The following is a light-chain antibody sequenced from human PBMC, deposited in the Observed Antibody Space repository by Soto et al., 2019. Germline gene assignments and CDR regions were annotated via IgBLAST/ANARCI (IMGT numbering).Light chain of an antibody. CDR1: QSINNY. V-gene: IGKV1-39*01. J-gene: IGKJ2*01. Sequence: DIQMTQSPSSLSTSVGDRVTITCRASQSINNYLNWYQEKPGKAPKLLIYASTLQSGFPSRFTGSRSGTDFNLTISSLQPEDFAIYYCQQSYNIPYTFGQGTKLQIK. CDR2: AS. CDR3: QQSYNIPYT.